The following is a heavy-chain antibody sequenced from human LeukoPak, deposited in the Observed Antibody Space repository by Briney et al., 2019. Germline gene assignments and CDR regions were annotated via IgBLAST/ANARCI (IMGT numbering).Heavy chain of an antibody. J-gene: IGHJ3*01. CDR2: IWYDGTNT. V-gene: IGHV3-33*01. D-gene: IGHD2-15*01. CDR3: ARDFRSGGSWYPDALQL. Sequence: PGRSLRLSCALPGITSRSSSMNGFHQAPGKGLEWVAVIWYDGTNTYYADSVKGRFTISRDNYKNTLFLQMNSLRAEDTAVYYCARDFRSGGSWYPDALQLWRQGTMVTVSS. CDR1: GITSRSSS.